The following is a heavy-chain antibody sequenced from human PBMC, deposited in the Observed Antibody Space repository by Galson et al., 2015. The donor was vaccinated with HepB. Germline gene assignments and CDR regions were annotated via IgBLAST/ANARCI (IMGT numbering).Heavy chain of an antibody. J-gene: IGHJ4*02. D-gene: IGHD2-2*01. CDR1: GFTFSSYS. Sequence: SLRLSCAASGFTFSSYSMNWVRQAPGKGLEWVSYISSSSSTIYYADSVKGRFTISRDNAKNSLYLQMNSLRAEDTAVYYCARAWGYCSSTSCEDYWGQGTLVTVSS. CDR3: ARAWGYCSSTSCEDY. V-gene: IGHV3-48*01. CDR2: ISSSSSTI.